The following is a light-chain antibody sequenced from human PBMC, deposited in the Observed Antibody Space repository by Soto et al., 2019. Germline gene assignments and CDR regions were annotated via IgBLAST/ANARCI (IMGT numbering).Light chain of an antibody. V-gene: IGLV4-69*01. Sequence: QPVLNQPPSASASLGASVKLTCTLSSGHNSYAIAWHQQQPEKGPRYLMKLNSDGSHSKGDGIPDRFSGSSSGAERYLTISSLQSEDEADYYCQTWSTDIRVFGGGTKVTVL. J-gene: IGLJ3*02. CDR3: QTWSTDIRV. CDR2: LNSDGSH. CDR1: SGHNSYA.